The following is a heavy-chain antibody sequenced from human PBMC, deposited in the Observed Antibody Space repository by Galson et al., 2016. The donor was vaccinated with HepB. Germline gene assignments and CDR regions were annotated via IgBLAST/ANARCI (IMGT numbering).Heavy chain of an antibody. CDR2: ISYDGSNK. V-gene: IGHV3-30*18. J-gene: IGHJ6*02. Sequence: SLRLSCAASGLTFSSYGMHWVRQAPGKGLEWVAVISYDGSNKYYADSAKGRFTISRDNSKNTLYLQMNSLRAEDTAVYYCAKDHAFLGLYFYGMDVWGQGTTVTVSS. CDR1: GLTFSSYG. D-gene: IGHD3-9*01. CDR3: AKDHAFLGLYFYGMDV.